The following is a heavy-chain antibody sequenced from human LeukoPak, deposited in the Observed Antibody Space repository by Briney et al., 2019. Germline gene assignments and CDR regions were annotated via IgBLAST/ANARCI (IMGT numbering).Heavy chain of an antibody. J-gene: IGHJ6*03. CDR2: INHSGST. CDR3: ARDRGSCTNGVCPIVSYHYYYMDV. CDR1: GGSFSGYY. Sequence: PSETLSLTCAVYGGSFSGYYWSWIRQPPGKGLEWIGEINHSGSTTYNPSLKSRVTISVDMSKNQFSLKMTSVTAADTAVYYCARDRGSCTNGVCPIVSYHYYYMDVWGEGTTVTVSS. D-gene: IGHD2-8*01. V-gene: IGHV4-34*01.